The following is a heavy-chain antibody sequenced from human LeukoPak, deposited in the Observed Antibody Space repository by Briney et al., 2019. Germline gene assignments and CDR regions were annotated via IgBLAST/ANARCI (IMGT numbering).Heavy chain of an antibody. CDR1: GGSISPYY. Sequence: SETLSLTCTVSGGSISPYYWSWIRQPPGKGLEWIGYIYYTGTTNYNPSLKSRVTISGDTSKNQFSLNLSSVTAADTAVYHCARASLVGVATRRPYFDYWGQGALVTVSS. CDR2: IYYTGTT. J-gene: IGHJ4*02. V-gene: IGHV4-59*01. CDR3: ARASLVGVATRRPYFDY. D-gene: IGHD1-26*01.